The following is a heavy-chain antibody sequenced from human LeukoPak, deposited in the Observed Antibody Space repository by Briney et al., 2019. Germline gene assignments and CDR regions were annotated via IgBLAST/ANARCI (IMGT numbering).Heavy chain of an antibody. CDR2: INPNSGGT. V-gene: IGHV1-2*06. CDR1: GYTFTGYY. CDR3: ARAVAGKFDAFDI. Sequence: GASMKASCKASGYTFTGYYMHWVRQAPGQGLEWMGRINPNSGGTNYAQKFQGRVTMTRDTSISTAYMELSRLRSDDTAVYYCARAVAGKFDAFDIWGQGTMVTVSS. D-gene: IGHD6-19*01. J-gene: IGHJ3*02.